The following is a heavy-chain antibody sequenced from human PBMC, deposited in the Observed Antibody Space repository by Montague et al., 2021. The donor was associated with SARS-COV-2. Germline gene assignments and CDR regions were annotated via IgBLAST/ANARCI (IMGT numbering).Heavy chain of an antibody. CDR1: GDSVASNSAT. Sequence: CAISGDSVASNSATWNWIRHSPSRGLEWLGRTYYRSKWYNDYAVSVKSRVIINPDASNNRISLQLNSVTPEDTAVYYCARAYCGGDCYFYWYFDLWGRGTLVTVSS. D-gene: IGHD2-21*02. J-gene: IGHJ2*01. CDR2: TYYRSKWYN. V-gene: IGHV6-1*01. CDR3: ARAYCGGDCYFYWYFDL.